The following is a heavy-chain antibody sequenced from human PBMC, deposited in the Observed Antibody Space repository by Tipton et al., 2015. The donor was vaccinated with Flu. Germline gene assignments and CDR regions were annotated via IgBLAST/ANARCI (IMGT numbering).Heavy chain of an antibody. CDR2: IYYSGST. V-gene: IGHV4-39*01. Sequence: TLSLTCTVPGGSISSSSYYWGWIRQPPGKGLEWIGSIYYSGSTYYNPSLKSRVTISVDTSKDQFSLKLSSVTAADTAVYYCAGRVAVAAHFDYWGQGTLVTVSS. CDR3: AGRVAVAAHFDY. D-gene: IGHD6-19*01. J-gene: IGHJ4*02. CDR1: GGSISSSSYY.